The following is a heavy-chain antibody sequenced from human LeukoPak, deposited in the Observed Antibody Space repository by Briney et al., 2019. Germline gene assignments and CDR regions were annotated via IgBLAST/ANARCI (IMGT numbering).Heavy chain of an antibody. D-gene: IGHD4-23*01. CDR3: ARRSISGNSWDYFDY. CDR2: IYYSGST. CDR1: GGSISSYY. V-gene: IGHV4-59*08. Sequence: SETLSLTCTVSGGSISSYYWNWIRQPPGKGLEWIGYIYYSGSTNYNLSLKSRVTISVDTSKNQFSLKLSSVTAADTAVYYCARRSISGNSWDYFDYWGQGTLVTVSS. J-gene: IGHJ4*02.